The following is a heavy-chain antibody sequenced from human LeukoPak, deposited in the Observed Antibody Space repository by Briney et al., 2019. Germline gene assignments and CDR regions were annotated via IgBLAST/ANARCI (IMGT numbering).Heavy chain of an antibody. V-gene: IGHV3-7*01. CDR1: GFTFSNFN. CDR3: ARGITMIRGIIRGWFDP. J-gene: IGHJ5*02. Sequence: GSLRLSCAASGFTFSNFNMNWVRQAPGKGLEWVANIKQDGSEKYYVDSVKGRFTISRDNAKNSLYLQMNSLRAEDTAVYYCARGITMIRGIIRGWFDPWGQGTLVTVSS. CDR2: IKQDGSEK. D-gene: IGHD3-10*01.